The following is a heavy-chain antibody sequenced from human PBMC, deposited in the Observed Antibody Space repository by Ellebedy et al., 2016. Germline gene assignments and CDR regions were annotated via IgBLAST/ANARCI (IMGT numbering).Heavy chain of an antibody. CDR2: IYSGTTT. Sequence: GESLKISCVASDFPVSNNYMSWIRQTPGKGLEWVSMIYSGTTTAYADSVKGRFVISRDNSKNTLFLQMNSLRVEDSGVYYCANSRGPYHPYRYWGPGTHVTVAS. J-gene: IGHJ4*02. D-gene: IGHD3-16*02. CDR1: DFPVSNNY. CDR3: ANSRGPYHPYRY. V-gene: IGHV3-66*01.